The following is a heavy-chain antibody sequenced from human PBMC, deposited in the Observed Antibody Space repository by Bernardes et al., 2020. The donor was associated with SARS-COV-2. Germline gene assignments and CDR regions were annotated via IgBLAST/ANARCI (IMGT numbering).Heavy chain of an antibody. D-gene: IGHD3-3*01. CDR1: GYSLTELP. V-gene: IGHV1-24*01. J-gene: IGHJ4*02. CDR2: FDSEDGQT. CDR3: AGRITLFGVITAFFDR. Sequence: SMEVSWEVSGYSLTELPIHWVRQAPGKGLEWMGGFDSEDGQTIYAQKFQGRVTMIEDTSTDTAYRELNSLRSEDTAVYFCAGRITLFGVITAFFDRWGQGTLVTVSS.